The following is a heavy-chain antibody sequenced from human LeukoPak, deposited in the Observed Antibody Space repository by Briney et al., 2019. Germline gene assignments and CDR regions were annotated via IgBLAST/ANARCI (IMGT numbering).Heavy chain of an antibody. V-gene: IGHV4-34*01. CDR2: INHSGST. D-gene: IGHD6-6*01. CDR3: ARGVGSSLTY. J-gene: IGHJ4*02. Sequence: PSETLSLTCAVYGGSFSGYYWSWIRQPPGKGLEWIGEINHSGSTNYNPSLKSRVTISVDTSKNQFSLKLSPVTAADTAVYYCARGVGSSLTYWGQGTLVTVSS. CDR1: GGSFSGYY.